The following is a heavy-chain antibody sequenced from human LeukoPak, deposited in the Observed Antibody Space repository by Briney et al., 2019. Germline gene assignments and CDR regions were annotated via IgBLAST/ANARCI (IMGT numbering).Heavy chain of an antibody. CDR1: GFTFSSYA. D-gene: IGHD2-2*01. Sequence: PGGSLRLSCAASGFTFSSYAMSWVRQAPGKGLEWVSAISGSGGSTYYAASVKGRFTISRDNSKNTLYLQMNSLRAEDTAVYYCAKGSSRTYYYYYMDVWGKGTTVTVSS. V-gene: IGHV3-23*01. CDR2: ISGSGGST. J-gene: IGHJ6*03. CDR3: AKGSSRTYYYYYMDV.